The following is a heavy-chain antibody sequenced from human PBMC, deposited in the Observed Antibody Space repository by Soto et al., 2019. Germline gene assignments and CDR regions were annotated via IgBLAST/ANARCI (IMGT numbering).Heavy chain of an antibody. CDR2: IYGSGRGI. V-gene: IGHV3-53*01. CDR3: AKDAVYNDGLWLMDH. J-gene: IGHJ4*02. D-gene: IGHD2-21*01. Sequence: QPGGSLRLSCAASGFTVSSNYMSWVRQAPGKGLECVSGIYGSGRGIEYADSVKGRFTISRDNSKNTVYLQMTDLRADDTAVYYCAKDAVYNDGLWLMDHWGQGTQVTVSS. CDR1: GFTVSSNY.